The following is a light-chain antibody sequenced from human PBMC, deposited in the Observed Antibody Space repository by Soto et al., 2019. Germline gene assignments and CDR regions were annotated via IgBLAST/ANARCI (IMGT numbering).Light chain of an antibody. CDR1: QSISRF. CDR2: AAS. Sequence: DIPLTHSHSSLSASPSSRIPSXCRASQSISRFLNWFQQKPGKAPKLLIYAASSLQSGVPSSFSGGGSGTDFTLTISSLQPEDSATYYCQQTYRTPWTFGQGTKVDNK. CDR3: QQTYRTPWT. V-gene: IGKV1-39*01. J-gene: IGKJ1*01.